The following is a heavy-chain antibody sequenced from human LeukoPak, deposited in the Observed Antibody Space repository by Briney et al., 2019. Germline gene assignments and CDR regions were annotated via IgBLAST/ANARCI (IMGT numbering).Heavy chain of an antibody. V-gene: IGHV1-2*02. CDR2: INPNSGGT. Sequence: ASVKVSRKASGYTFTGYYMHWVRPAPGQGLEWMGWINPNSGGTNYAQKFQGRVTMTRDMSTSTVYMELSSLRSEDTAVYYCARVAAEVVGVPGPIGFGWLRRDYYYMDVWGKGTTVTVSS. CDR3: ARVAAEVVGVPGPIGFGWLRRDYYYMDV. J-gene: IGHJ6*03. D-gene: IGHD2-2*02. CDR1: GYTFTGYY.